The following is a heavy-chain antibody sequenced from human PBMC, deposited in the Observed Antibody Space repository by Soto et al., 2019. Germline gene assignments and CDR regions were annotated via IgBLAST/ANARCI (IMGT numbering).Heavy chain of an antibody. CDR2: IYYSGST. V-gene: IGHV4-59*01. D-gene: IGHD3-16*02. Sequence: QVQLQESGPGLVKPSETLSLTFTVSGGSISSYYWSWIRQPPGKGLEWIGYIYYSGSTNYNPSLKSRVTISVDTSKNQFSLKLSSVTAADTAVYYCARSHAGDYIWGSYRYTTPFDYWGQGTLVTVSS. J-gene: IGHJ4*02. CDR3: ARSHAGDYIWGSYRYTTPFDY. CDR1: GGSISSYY.